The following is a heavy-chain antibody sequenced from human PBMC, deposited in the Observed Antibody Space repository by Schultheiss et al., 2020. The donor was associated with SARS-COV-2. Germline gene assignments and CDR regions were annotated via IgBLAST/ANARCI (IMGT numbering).Heavy chain of an antibody. CDR2: INPSGGST. J-gene: IGHJ4*02. CDR3: ARATSGDYRLNEYYFDY. Sequence: ASVKVSCKASGYTFTSYYMHWVRQAPGQGLEWMGIINPSGGSTSYAQKFQGRVTMTRDTSTSTAYMELSSLRSEDTAVYYCARATSGDYRLNEYYFDYWGQGGLVTVSS. V-gene: IGHV1-46*01. D-gene: IGHD4-17*01. CDR1: GYTFTSYY.